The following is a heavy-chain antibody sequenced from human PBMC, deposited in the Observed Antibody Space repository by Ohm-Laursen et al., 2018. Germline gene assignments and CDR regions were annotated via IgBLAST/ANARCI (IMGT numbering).Heavy chain of an antibody. CDR3: AKDGVSSWRYYYYGMDV. CDR1: GFIFSNYA. J-gene: IGHJ6*02. D-gene: IGHD6-13*01. V-gene: IGHV3-23*01. Sequence: SLRLSCAASGFIFSNYAMTWVRQAPGKGLEWVSGVSGSSDNTYYADSVKGRFTISRDNSKNTLYLQMNSLRAEDTAVYYCAKDGVSSWRYYYYGMDVWGQGTTVTVSS. CDR2: VSGSSDNT.